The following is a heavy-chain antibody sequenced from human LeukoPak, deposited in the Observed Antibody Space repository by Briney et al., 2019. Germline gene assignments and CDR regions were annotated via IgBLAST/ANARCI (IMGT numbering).Heavy chain of an antibody. V-gene: IGHV4-30-2*01. D-gene: IGHD3-10*01. CDR1: GGSISSGGYS. CDR3: ARGLLWFGELPMFDP. J-gene: IGHJ5*02. Sequence: TLSLTCAVSGGSISSGGYSWSWIRQPPGKGLEWIGYIYHSGSTYYNPSLKSRVIISVDRSKNQFSLKLSSVTAADTAVYYCARGLLWFGELPMFDPWGQGTLVTVSS. CDR2: IYHSGST.